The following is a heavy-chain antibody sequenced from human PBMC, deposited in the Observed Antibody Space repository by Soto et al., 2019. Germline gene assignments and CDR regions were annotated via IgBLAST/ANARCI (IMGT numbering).Heavy chain of an antibody. CDR3: AKDRSNAWYGVGF. Sequence: EVCLLESGGGLVQPGGSLRLSCAASGFTFSSYAMSWVRQAPGKGLEWVSAIGGSGGNTYYADSAKGRFTISRDNSKNTLYLQMNGLRAEDTAVYYCAKDRSNAWYGVGFWGQGTLVTVSS. J-gene: IGHJ4*02. CDR2: IGGSGGNT. V-gene: IGHV3-23*01. D-gene: IGHD6-19*01. CDR1: GFTFSSYA.